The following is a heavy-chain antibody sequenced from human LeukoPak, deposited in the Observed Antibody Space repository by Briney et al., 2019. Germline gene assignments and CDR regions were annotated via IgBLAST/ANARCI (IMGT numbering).Heavy chain of an antibody. Sequence: GGSLRLSCAASGFTFSSYSMNWVRQAPGKGLEWVSSIGSSGTYVYYADSVKGRFTISRDNAKNSLSLQMNNLRADDAAVYYCARASSKQLAGYLPDGFDIWGQGTMVTVSS. CDR2: IGSSGTYV. CDR1: GFTFSSYS. CDR3: ARASSKQLAGYLPDGFDI. J-gene: IGHJ3*02. D-gene: IGHD3-9*01. V-gene: IGHV3-21*01.